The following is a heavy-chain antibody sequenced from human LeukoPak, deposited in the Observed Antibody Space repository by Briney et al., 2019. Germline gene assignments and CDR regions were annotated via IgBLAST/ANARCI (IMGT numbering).Heavy chain of an antibody. J-gene: IGHJ4*02. CDR3: ARDRGDSGYDRPHFDY. CDR2: TYYRSKWYN. CDR1: GDSVSSNSAA. Sequence: SQTLSLTCAISGDSVSSNSAAWNWIRQSPSRGLEWLGRTYYRSKWYNDYAVSVKSRIAINPDTSKNQFSLQLNSVTPEDTAVYYCARDRGDSGYDRPHFDYWGQGTLVTVSS. D-gene: IGHD5-12*01. V-gene: IGHV6-1*01.